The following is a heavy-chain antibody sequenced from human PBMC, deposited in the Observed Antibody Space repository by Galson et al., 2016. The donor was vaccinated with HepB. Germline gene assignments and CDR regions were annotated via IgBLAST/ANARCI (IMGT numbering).Heavy chain of an antibody. V-gene: IGHV4-4*02. CDR1: GDSIGSNTNW. CDR3: VRLGTAAAVANRRGSIY. D-gene: IGHD6-13*01. Sequence: SETLSLTCAVSGDSIGSNTNWWSWVRQPPGKGLEWIGEIYHNGDTYYNPSLKSRVTMSVDTSKSQFSLRLTSVTAADTAIYYCVRLGTAAAVANRRGSIYWSQGTRVTVSS. J-gene: IGHJ4*02. CDR2: IYHNGDT.